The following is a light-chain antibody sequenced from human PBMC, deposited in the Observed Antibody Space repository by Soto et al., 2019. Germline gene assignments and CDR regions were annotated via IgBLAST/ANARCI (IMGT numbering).Light chain of an antibody. CDR3: QQYNNWPPIT. CDR2: GAS. Sequence: EIVLTQSPATLSLSPGERATLSCRASQSISLSLAWYQQKPGQAPRLLIYGASKRATGIPARFSGSGSGTDFTLTISSLQSEDFAIYYCQQYNNWPPITFGQGTRLEIK. J-gene: IGKJ5*01. CDR1: QSISLS. V-gene: IGKV3-11*01.